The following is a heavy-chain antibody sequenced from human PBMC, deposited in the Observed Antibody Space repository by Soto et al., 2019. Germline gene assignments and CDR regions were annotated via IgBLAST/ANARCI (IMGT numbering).Heavy chain of an antibody. CDR3: ARDSYDFWSGYGFYYYSGMDV. CDR2: INPSGGST. V-gene: IGHV1-46*01. Sequence: QVQLVQSGAEVKKPGASVKVSCKASGYTFTSYYMHWVRQAPGQGLEWMGIINPSGGSTSYAQKFQGRVTMTRDTSTSTVYMELSSLRSEDTAVYYCARDSYDFWSGYGFYYYSGMDVWGQGTTVTVSS. D-gene: IGHD3-3*01. CDR1: GYTFTSYY. J-gene: IGHJ6*02.